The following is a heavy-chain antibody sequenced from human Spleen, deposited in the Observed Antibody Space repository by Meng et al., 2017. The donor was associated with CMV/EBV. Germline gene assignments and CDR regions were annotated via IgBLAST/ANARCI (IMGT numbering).Heavy chain of an antibody. J-gene: IGHJ4*02. CDR3: ARDRGTCSTTNCNIGAYFDL. Sequence: SETLSLTCDVYGESFSGYYWTWIRQPPGKGLEWIGEINHSGSTNYNPSLESRVTISLDTSKRKFSLRLTSVTAADTAVYYCARDRGTCSTTNCNIGAYFDLWGQGTLVTVSS. CDR2: INHSGST. V-gene: IGHV4-34*01. D-gene: IGHD2-2*02. CDR1: GESFSGYY.